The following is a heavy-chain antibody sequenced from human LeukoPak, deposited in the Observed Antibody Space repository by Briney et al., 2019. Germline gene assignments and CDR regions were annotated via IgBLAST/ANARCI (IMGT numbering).Heavy chain of an antibody. V-gene: IGHV4-38-2*02. CDR3: ARQYSRWGVQGVLPLVSRVDY. J-gene: IGHJ4*02. D-gene: IGHD1-26*01. Sequence: SETLSLTCTVSGYSISSGYYWGWIRQPPGKGLEWIGSIYHSGSTYYNPSLKSRVTISVDTSKNQSSLKLSSVTAADTAVYYCARQYSRWGVQGVLPLVSRVDYWGQGTLVTVSS. CDR1: GYSISSGYY. CDR2: IYHSGST.